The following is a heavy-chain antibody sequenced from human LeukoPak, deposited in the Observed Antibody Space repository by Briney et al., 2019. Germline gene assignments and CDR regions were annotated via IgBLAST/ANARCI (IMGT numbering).Heavy chain of an antibody. D-gene: IGHD1-1*01. CDR1: GYTFTGYY. V-gene: IGHV1-2*02. CDR3: ARDMGTTGLDY. CDR2: INPNSGGT. J-gene: IGHJ4*02. Sequence: GASVKVSCKASGYTFTGYYIHWVRQAPGQGLEWMGWINPNSGGTNYAQKFQGRVTMTRDTSISTAYMELSKLRSDDTAVYYCARDMGTTGLDYWGQGTLVTVSS.